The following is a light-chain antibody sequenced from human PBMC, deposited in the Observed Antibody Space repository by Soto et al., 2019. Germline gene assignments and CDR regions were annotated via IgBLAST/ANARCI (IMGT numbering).Light chain of an antibody. CDR2: SNN. CDR1: SSNIGSNT. CDR3: AAWDASMNGVV. V-gene: IGLV1-44*01. J-gene: IGLJ2*01. Sequence: QSVLTQPPSASGTPGQRVTISCSGSSSNIGSNTVNWYQQVPRTAPKLLIYSNNQRPSGVPDRFSGSKSGTSVSLALSGLQSEDEAAYYCAAWDASMNGVVLGGGTKVTVL.